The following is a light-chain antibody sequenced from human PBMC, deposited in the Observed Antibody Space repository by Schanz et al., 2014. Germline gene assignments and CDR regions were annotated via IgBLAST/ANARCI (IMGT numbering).Light chain of an antibody. J-gene: IGLJ2*01. CDR1: SSDVGGYNY. V-gene: IGLV2-14*03. Sequence: QSVLTQPASVSGSPGQSITISCTGTSSDVGGYNYVSWYQQHPGKAPKLMIYDVSNRPSGVSNRFSGSKSGNTASLTISGLQAEDEAVYYCSSYADSNNLVFGGGTKLTVL. CDR2: DVS. CDR3: SSYADSNNLV.